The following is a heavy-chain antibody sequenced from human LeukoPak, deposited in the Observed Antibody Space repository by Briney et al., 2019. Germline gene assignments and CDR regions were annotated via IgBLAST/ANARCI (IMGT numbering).Heavy chain of an antibody. V-gene: IGHV4-59*08. J-gene: IGHJ6*03. CDR1: GGSINNYY. CDR3: ASRETVAGKPYYMDV. Sequence: SETLSLTCTVSGGSINNYYWSWIRLPPGKGLEWIGYIFYSGSTNYNPSLKSRVTISIDTSKNQFSLRLSSVTAADTALYYCASRETVAGKPYYMDVWGKGTTVTASS. CDR2: IFYSGST. D-gene: IGHD6-19*01.